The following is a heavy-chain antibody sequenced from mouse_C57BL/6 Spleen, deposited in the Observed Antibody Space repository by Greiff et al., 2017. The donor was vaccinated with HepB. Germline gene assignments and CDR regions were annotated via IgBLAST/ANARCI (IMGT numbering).Heavy chain of an antibody. J-gene: IGHJ1*03. CDR3: TSLRTWYFDV. V-gene: IGHV5-9-1*02. D-gene: IGHD1-1*01. CDR1: GFTFSSYA. CDR2: ISSGGDYI. Sequence: EVQLVESGAGLVKPGGSLKLSCAASGFTFSSYAMSWVRQSPEKRLEWVAYISSGGDYIYYADTVKGRFTISKDNARNTLYLQMSSLKSEDTAMYYCTSLRTWYFDVWGTGTTVTVSS.